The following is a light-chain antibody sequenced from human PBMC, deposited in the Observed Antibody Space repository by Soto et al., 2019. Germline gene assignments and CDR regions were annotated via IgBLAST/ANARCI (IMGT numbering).Light chain of an antibody. CDR3: CSYAGTYTWV. J-gene: IGLJ3*02. Sequence: QLVLTQPRSVSGSPGQSVTISCTGTSSDVGGYNYVSWYQQHPGKAPKLMIYDVSQRPSGVPNRFSGSKSDNTASLIISGLQAEDEADYYCCSYAGTYTWVFGGGTQVTVL. CDR2: DVS. CDR1: SSDVGGYNY. V-gene: IGLV2-11*01.